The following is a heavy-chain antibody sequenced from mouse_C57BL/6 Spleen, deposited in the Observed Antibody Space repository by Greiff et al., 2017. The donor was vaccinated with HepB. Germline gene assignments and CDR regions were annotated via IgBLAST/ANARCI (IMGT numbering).Heavy chain of an antibody. J-gene: IGHJ1*03. V-gene: IGHV1-22*01. CDR3: ARLYDYGWYFDV. Sequence: VQLQQSGPELVKPGASVKMSCKASGYTFNDYNMHWVKQSHGKSLEWIGYINPNNGGTSYNQKFKGKATLTVNKYSSTAYMELRSLTSEDSAVYYCARLYDYGWYFDVWGTGTTVTVSS. CDR1: GYTFNDYN. D-gene: IGHD2-4*01. CDR2: INPNNGGT.